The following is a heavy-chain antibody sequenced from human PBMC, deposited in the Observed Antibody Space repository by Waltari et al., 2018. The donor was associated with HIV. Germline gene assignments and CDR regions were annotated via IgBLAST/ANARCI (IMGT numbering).Heavy chain of an antibody. Sequence: LEESGGGAVQPGESLSLSCEACGFSFGSFWMSWVRQVSGKGLEWVADIKEDGGERNVVDSVKGRFTVSRDNAKNLLILKMDNLKMEDSGIYYCARGAGSVWGQGTLVTVSS. V-gene: IGHV3-7*01. CDR3: ARGAGSV. J-gene: IGHJ4*02. CDR2: IKEDGGER. CDR1: GFSFGSFW.